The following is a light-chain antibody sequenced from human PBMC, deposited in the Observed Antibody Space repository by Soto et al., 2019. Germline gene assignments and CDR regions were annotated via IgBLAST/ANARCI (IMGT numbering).Light chain of an antibody. Sequence: ILLTQSPDTLSVSPGERATLSCRASQSVGSTLAWYQQKPGQAPRLLIYGATTSAAGLPARFSGSGSETEFTLTISSLQSEDFAVYYCQQYNKWPITFGQGTRLENK. J-gene: IGKJ5*01. CDR1: QSVGST. CDR3: QQYNKWPIT. CDR2: GAT. V-gene: IGKV3-15*01.